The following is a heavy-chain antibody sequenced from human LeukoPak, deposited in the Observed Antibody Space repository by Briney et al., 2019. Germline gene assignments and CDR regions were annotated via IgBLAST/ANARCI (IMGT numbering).Heavy chain of an antibody. CDR2: IRSKSYSGTT. J-gene: IGHJ4*02. CDR1: GFAFRDFA. V-gene: IGHV3-49*04. CDR3: TRVIRLSGGRYYVDY. Sequence: SGGSLRLSCTASGFAFRDFAMSWVRQAPGKGLDWDAFIRSKSYSGTTEHAASVKGRFIISRDDSKSIAYLQMNSLNTDDTAVYYCTRVIRLSGGRYYVDYWGQGTLVTVSS. D-gene: IGHD3-16*01.